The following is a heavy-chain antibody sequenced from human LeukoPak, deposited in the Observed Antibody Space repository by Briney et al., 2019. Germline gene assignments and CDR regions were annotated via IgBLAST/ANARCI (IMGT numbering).Heavy chain of an antibody. D-gene: IGHD2-21*02. V-gene: IGHV3-9*01. Sequence: GGSLRLSCAASGFTFDDYAMHWVRHAPGKGLEWVSGISWYSGSIAYADSVKGRFTISRDNAKNSLYLQMNSLRPEDTALYYCAKGNCCAYCYPDYWGQGTLVTVSS. J-gene: IGHJ4*02. CDR1: GFTFDDYA. CDR2: ISWYSGSI. CDR3: AKGNCCAYCYPDY.